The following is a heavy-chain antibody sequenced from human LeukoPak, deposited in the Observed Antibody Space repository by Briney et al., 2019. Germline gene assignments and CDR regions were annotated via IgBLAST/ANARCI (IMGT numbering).Heavy chain of an antibody. CDR3: ARAFDFALGEIDY. CDR2: IIPIFGTA. D-gene: IGHD3-9*01. V-gene: IGHV1-69*05. J-gene: IGHJ4*02. Sequence: ASVKVSCKASGGTFSSYAISWVRQAPGQGLEWMGGIIPIFGTANYAQKFQGRVTITTDESTSTAYMELSSLRSDDTAVYYCARAFDFALGEIDYWGQGTLVTVSS. CDR1: GGTFSSYA.